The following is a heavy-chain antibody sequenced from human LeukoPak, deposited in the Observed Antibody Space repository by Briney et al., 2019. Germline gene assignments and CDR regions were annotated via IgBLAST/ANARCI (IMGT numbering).Heavy chain of an antibody. Sequence: PSETLSLTCTVSGGSISSSSYYWGWIRQPPGKGLEWIGSIYYSGSTYYNPSLKSRVTISVDTSKNQFSLKLSSVTPADTAVYFCARDSGSYGSDYWGQGTLVTVSS. CDR3: ARDSGSYGSDY. J-gene: IGHJ4*02. V-gene: IGHV4-39*07. D-gene: IGHD1-26*01. CDR1: GGSISSSSYY. CDR2: IYYSGST.